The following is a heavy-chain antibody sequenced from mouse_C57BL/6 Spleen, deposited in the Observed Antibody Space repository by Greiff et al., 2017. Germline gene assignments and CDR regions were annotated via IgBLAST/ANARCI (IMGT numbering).Heavy chain of an antibody. J-gene: IGHJ2*01. CDR1: GYTFTSYW. CDR2: IDPSDSYT. D-gene: IGHD2-1*01. V-gene: IGHV1-50*01. CDR3: ARSGYGNPFDY. Sequence: QVQLQQPGAELVKPGASVKLSCKASGYTFTSYWMQWVKQRPGQGLEWIGEIDPSDSYTNYNQKFKGKATLTVDTSSSTAYMQLSSLTSEDSAVYYCARSGYGNPFDYWGQGTTLTVPS.